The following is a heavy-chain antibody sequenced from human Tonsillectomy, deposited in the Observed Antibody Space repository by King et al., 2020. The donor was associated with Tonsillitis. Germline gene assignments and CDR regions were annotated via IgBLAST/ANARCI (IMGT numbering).Heavy chain of an antibody. J-gene: IGHJ6*02. Sequence: VQLVQSGAEVKKPGASVKVSCKASGYTFTSYDINWVRQATGQGLEWMGWMNPNSGNTAYAQKFQGRVTMTRNTSISTAYMEVSSLRYEDTAVYYCAIVAYYYYGMDVWGQGPTVTVSS. D-gene: IGHD2-15*01. V-gene: IGHV1-8*01. CDR1: GYTFTSYD. CDR2: MNPNSGNT. CDR3: AIVAYYYYGMDV.